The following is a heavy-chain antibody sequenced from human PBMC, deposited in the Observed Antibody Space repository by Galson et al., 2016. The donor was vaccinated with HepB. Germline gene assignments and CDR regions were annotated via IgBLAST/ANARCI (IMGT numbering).Heavy chain of an antibody. V-gene: IGHV1-18*01. D-gene: IGHD2-15*01. CDR1: GCTFTSRG. CDR3: ARDQAPLPGDY. CDR2: ISAYDGHT. J-gene: IGHJ4*02. Sequence: SVKVSCKASGCTFTSRGISWVRQAPGQGLEWMGWISAYDGHTNYGQKLQDRLTTTTDTSTSTAYMELRSLRSDDTAVYYCARDQAPLPGDYWGQGTLVTVSS.